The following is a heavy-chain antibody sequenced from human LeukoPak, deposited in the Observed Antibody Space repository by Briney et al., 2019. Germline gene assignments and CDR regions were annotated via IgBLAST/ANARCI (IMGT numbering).Heavy chain of an antibody. J-gene: IGHJ6*03. CDR3: ARDLGIVGATTSYYYYMDV. D-gene: IGHD1-26*01. Sequence: SVKVSCKASGGTFSSYAISWVRQAPGQGLEWMGRIIPIFGAANYAQKFQGRVTITTDESTSTAYMELSSLRSEDTAVYYCARDLGIVGATTSYYYYMDVWGKGTTVTVSS. CDR1: GGTFSSYA. CDR2: IIPIFGAA. V-gene: IGHV1-69*05.